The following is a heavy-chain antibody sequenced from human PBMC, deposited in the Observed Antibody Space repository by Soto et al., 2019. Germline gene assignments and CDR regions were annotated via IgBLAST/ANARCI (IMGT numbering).Heavy chain of an antibody. J-gene: IGHJ6*02. V-gene: IGHV4-34*02. Sequence: QVQLQQWGAGLLKPSETLSLTCAVSGGSFSGYFWTWIRQAPGKGLEWIGEITHSGGTNYNSSLKSRVMISVDTSKKKFSLILSSVTAADTAVYYCARDRQFYHFWSGYENEGPDGLDVWGQGTTVTVSS. D-gene: IGHD3-3*02. CDR1: GGSFSGYF. CDR2: ITHSGGT. CDR3: ARDRQFYHFWSGYENEGPDGLDV.